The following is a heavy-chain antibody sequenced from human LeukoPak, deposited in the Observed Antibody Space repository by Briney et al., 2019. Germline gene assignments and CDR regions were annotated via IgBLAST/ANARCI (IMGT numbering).Heavy chain of an antibody. CDR3: ARGRNERQWQYRGAFDI. J-gene: IGHJ3*02. D-gene: IGHD6-19*01. CDR1: GYTFTSYY. CDR2: INPSGGST. Sequence: ASVKVSCKASGYTFTSYYMHWVRQAPGQGPEWMGIINPSGGSTSYAQKFQGRVTMTRDTSTSTVYMELSSLRSEDTAVYYCARGRNERQWQYRGAFDIWGQGTMVTVSS. V-gene: IGHV1-46*01.